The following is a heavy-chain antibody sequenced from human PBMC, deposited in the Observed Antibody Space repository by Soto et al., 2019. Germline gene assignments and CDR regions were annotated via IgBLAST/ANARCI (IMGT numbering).Heavy chain of an antibody. CDR2: INPSGGST. Sequence: ASVKVSCKASGYTFTSYYMHWVQQAPGQGLEWMGIINPSGGSTSYAQKFQGRVTMTRDTSTSTVYMELSSLRSEDTAVYYCARDYLGGHYYYGMDVWGQGTTVTVSS. J-gene: IGHJ6*02. CDR3: ARDYLGGHYYYGMDV. CDR1: GYTFTSYY. V-gene: IGHV1-46*01.